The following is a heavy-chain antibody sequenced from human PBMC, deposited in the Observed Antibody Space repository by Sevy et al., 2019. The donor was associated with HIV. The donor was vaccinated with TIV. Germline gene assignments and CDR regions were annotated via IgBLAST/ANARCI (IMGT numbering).Heavy chain of an antibody. J-gene: IGHJ6*02. CDR1: GFTFSSYE. Sequence: GGSLRLSCAASGFTFSSYEMNWVRQAPGKGLEWVSYISSSGSTIYYADSVKGRFTISRDNAKNSLYLQMNSLRAEDTAVYYCARDLVVVGQRYFYYGMDVWGQGTTVTVS. CDR2: ISSSGSTI. D-gene: IGHD2-2*01. CDR3: ARDLVVVGQRYFYYGMDV. V-gene: IGHV3-48*03.